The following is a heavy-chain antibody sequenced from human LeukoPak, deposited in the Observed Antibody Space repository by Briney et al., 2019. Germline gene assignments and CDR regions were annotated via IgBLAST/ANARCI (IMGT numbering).Heavy chain of an antibody. CDR3: ANLFADSSGAFDY. D-gene: IGHD3-22*01. Sequence: GGSLKLSCAASGFSFDTYAMHWVRQAPGKGLEWVAVISYDGSNKYYADSVKGRFTISRDNSKNTLYLQMNSLRAEDTAVYYCANLFADSSGAFDYWGQGTLVTVSS. V-gene: IGHV3-30*18. J-gene: IGHJ4*02. CDR1: GFSFDTYA. CDR2: ISYDGSNK.